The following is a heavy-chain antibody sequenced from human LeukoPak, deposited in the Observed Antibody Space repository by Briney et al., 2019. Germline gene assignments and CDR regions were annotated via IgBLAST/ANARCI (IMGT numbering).Heavy chain of an antibody. V-gene: IGHV1-69*13. CDR3: AREGYYYGSGSYFNY. CDR1: GGTFSSYA. CDR2: IIPIFGTA. Sequence: ASVKVSCRASGGTFSSYAISWVRQAPGQGLEWMGGIIPIFGTANYAQKFQGRVTITADESTSTAYMELSSLRSEDTAVYYCAREGYYYGSGSYFNYWGQGTLVTVSS. D-gene: IGHD3-10*01. J-gene: IGHJ4*02.